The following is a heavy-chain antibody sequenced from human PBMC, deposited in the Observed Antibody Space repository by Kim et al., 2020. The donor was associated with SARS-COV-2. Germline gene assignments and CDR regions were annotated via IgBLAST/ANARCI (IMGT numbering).Heavy chain of an antibody. CDR2: ISYDGSKK. CDR1: GFTFSSYA. V-gene: IGHV3-30*04. Sequence: GGSMRLSCAASGFTFSSYAMHWVRQAPGKGLEWVAVISYDGSKKYYADSVKGRFTISRDNSKNTLYLQMNSLRAEDTAVYYCARDTYDSSVFDYWGQGTLVTVSS. CDR3: ARDTYDSSVFDY. D-gene: IGHD3-22*01. J-gene: IGHJ4*02.